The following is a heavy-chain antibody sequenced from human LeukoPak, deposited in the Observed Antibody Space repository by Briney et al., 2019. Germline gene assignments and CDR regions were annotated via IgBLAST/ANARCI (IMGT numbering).Heavy chain of an antibody. V-gene: IGHV4-59*01. D-gene: IGHD3-16*01. J-gene: IGHJ4*02. CDR3: ARHPGGENTQFDY. CDR1: GGSIRNYY. Sequence: SESLSLTCTVSGGSIRNYYWIWIRQPPGKGLEWIGYIYYTGSTKYNPSLKSRLTISINTTKNHFSLELRSVTAADTAINDCARHPGGENTQFDYWGQGTLVTVSS. CDR2: IYYTGST.